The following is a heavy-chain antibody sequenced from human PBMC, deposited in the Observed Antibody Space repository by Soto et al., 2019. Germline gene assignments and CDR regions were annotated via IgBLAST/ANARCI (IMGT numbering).Heavy chain of an antibody. CDR1: GGSIISDY. CDR2: ISYSGST. J-gene: IGHJ4*02. Sequence: MSLTCTVSGGSIISDYWSWIRQPPGKGLEWIGYISYSGSTNYNPSLKSLVTISVDTSKNQFSLKLFSVTAADTAVYYCARVLSGSSIFDDWGQGTLVTVSS. CDR3: ARVLSGSSIFDD. V-gene: IGHV4-59*01. D-gene: IGHD1-26*01.